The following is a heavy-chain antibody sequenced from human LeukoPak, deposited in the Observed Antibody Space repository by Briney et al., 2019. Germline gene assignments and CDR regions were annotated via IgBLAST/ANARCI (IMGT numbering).Heavy chain of an antibody. CDR3: VKGGGGFNPFDS. J-gene: IGHJ4*02. CDR1: GFNFGAYA. V-gene: IGHV3-23*01. D-gene: IGHD2-15*01. Sequence: GGSLRLSCAASGFNFGAYAMNWVRQAPGKGLEWVSVIHHRGGATYYADSVKGRFTISRDNSKNTLYLQMNGLRVEDTAVYYCVKGGGGFNPFDSWDQGTLVTVSS. CDR2: IHHRGGAT.